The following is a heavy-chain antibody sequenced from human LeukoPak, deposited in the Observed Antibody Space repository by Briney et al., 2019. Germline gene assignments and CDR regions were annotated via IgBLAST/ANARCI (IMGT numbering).Heavy chain of an antibody. Sequence: SSETLSLTCTVSGYSISSGYYWGWIRQPPGKGLEWIGSIYHSGNTYYNPSLKSRVTISVDTSKNQFSLKLSSVTAADTAVYYCARDREQLVSGGEDYWGQGTLVTVSS. D-gene: IGHD6-6*01. CDR1: GYSISSGYY. CDR3: ARDREQLVSGGEDY. V-gene: IGHV4-38-2*02. CDR2: IYHSGNT. J-gene: IGHJ4*02.